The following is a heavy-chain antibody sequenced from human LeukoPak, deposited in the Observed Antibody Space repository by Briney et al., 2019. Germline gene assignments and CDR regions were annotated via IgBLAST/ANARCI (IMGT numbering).Heavy chain of an antibody. CDR3: AHSNGYRGVPYAFDI. CDR2: IYYSGST. V-gene: IGHV4-59*08. J-gene: IGHJ3*02. D-gene: IGHD5-24*01. Sequence: SETLSLTCTVSGGSISSYYWSWIRQPPGKGLEWIGYIYYSGSTSYNPSLKSRVTISVDTSKNQFSLKLSSVTAADTAVYYCAHSNGYRGVPYAFDIWGQGTMVTVSS. CDR1: GGSISSYY.